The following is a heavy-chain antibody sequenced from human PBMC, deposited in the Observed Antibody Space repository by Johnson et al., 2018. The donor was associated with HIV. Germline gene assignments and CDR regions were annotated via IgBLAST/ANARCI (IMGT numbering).Heavy chain of an antibody. CDR3: AKTPGDDWYYSEGSDAFDV. CDR1: GFTFSNYV. V-gene: IGHV3-30*18. D-gene: IGHD2-21*02. CDR2: ISSDGSNT. Sequence: MQLVESGGGVVQPGRSLRLSCAASGFTFSNYVIHWVRQSPGKGLEWVAVISSDGSNTDYVDSVKGRFTISRDNSENTLYLQMNSLRPEDTAVYYCAKTPGDDWYYSEGSDAFDVWGQGTLVTVSS. J-gene: IGHJ3*01.